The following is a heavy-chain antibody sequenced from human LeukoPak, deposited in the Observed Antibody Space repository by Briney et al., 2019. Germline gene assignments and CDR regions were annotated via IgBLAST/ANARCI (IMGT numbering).Heavy chain of an antibody. CDR1: GYTFTNYD. V-gene: IGHV1-8*01. J-gene: IGHJ6*02. CDR3: ARLASSSWPLYYYYGMDV. CDR2: MNPNSANT. D-gene: IGHD6-13*01. Sequence: ASVKVSCKASGYTFTNYDINWVRQATGQGLEWMGWMNPNSANTGYAQKFQGRATMTRNTSISTAYMELSSLRSEDTAVYYCARLASSSWPLYYYYGMDVWGQGTTVTVSS.